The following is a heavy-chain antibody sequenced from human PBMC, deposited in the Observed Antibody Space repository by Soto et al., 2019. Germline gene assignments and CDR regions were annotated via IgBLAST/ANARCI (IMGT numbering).Heavy chain of an antibody. V-gene: IGHV3-7*04. CDR3: ARGDYYDTSGPFSDAFDI. CDR1: GFTFSTYW. CDR2: IKPDGSEK. D-gene: IGHD3-22*01. J-gene: IGHJ3*02. Sequence: GGSLRLSCAASGFTFSTYWMSWVRQAPGKGLEWVANIKPDGSEKWYVDSVKGRFTISRDNTKNSLYLQVISLRVEDTAVYYCARGDYYDTSGPFSDAFDIWGQGTMVTVSS.